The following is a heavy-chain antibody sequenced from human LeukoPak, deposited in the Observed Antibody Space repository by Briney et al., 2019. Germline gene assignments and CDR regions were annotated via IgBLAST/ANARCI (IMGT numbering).Heavy chain of an antibody. J-gene: IGHJ4*02. CDR3: AKNYGSGTYYNYFDS. CDR1: GFTFSTFA. Sequence: PGGSLRLSCAASGFTFSTFAMSWVRQAPGKGLEWVSAISESGGGTYYADSVKGRFTISRDNSENTLYLQINSLRAEDTAVFYCAKNYGSGTYYNYFDSWGQGTLVTVSS. CDR2: ISESGGGT. D-gene: IGHD3-10*01. V-gene: IGHV3-23*01.